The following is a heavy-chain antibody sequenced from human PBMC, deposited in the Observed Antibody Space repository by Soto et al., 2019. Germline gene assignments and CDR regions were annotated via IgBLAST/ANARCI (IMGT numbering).Heavy chain of an antibody. CDR3: ARGSIVVGTDYFDY. CDR2: IYHSGST. D-gene: IGHD3-22*01. Sequence: QLQLQESGSGLVKPSQTLSLTCAVSGGSISSGGYSWSWIRQPPGKGLEWIGYIYHSGSTYYNPSRKSRVTISVDRSKNQFSLKLSSVTAADTAGYYCARGSIVVGTDYFDYWGQGTLVTVSS. CDR1: GGSISSGGYS. J-gene: IGHJ4*02. V-gene: IGHV4-30-2*01.